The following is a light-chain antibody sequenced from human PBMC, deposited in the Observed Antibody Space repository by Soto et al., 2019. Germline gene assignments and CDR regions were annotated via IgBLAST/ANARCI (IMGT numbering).Light chain of an antibody. J-gene: IGLJ2*01. Sequence: QSALTQPASISGSPGQSIAISCTGTNIEISAYNYVSWYQQHPGKAPKLVIYDVTNRPSGVSDRFSGSKSGDTASLTISGLQPEDEADYYCSSVTTTRTQVFGGGTKLTVL. CDR1: NIEISAYNY. CDR3: SSVTTTRTQV. V-gene: IGLV2-14*03. CDR2: DVT.